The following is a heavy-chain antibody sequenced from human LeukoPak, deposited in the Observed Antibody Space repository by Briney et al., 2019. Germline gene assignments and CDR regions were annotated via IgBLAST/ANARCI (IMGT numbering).Heavy chain of an antibody. Sequence: GASVKVSCKASGYTFISYGISWVQQAPGQGLEWMGWISTYNGNTNYAQKLQGRVTMTTDTSTSTAYMELRSLRSDDTAVYYCAREYRNSYYFDYWGQGTLVTVSS. CDR3: AREYRNSYYFDY. J-gene: IGHJ4*02. D-gene: IGHD6-13*01. V-gene: IGHV1-18*01. CDR1: GYTFISYG. CDR2: ISTYNGNT.